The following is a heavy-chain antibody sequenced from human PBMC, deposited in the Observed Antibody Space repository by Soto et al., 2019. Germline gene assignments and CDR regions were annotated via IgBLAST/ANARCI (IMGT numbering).Heavy chain of an antibody. D-gene: IGHD3-16*02. V-gene: IGHV3-33*01. Sequence: GGFLRLSCGASGFTFSSYGMHLVRQAPGKGLEWVAVIWYDGSNKYYADSVKGRFTISRDNSKNTLYLQMNSLRAEDTAVYYCARDIDYYYYYGMDVWGQGTTVTVSS. CDR3: ARDIDYYYYYGMDV. J-gene: IGHJ6*02. CDR2: IWYDGSNK. CDR1: GFTFSSYG.